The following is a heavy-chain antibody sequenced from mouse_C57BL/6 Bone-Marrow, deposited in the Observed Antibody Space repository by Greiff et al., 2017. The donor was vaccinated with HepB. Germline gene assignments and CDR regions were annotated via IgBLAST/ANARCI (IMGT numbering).Heavy chain of an antibody. J-gene: IGHJ3*01. V-gene: IGHV1-82*01. CDR1: GYAFSSSW. Sequence: QVQLQQSGPELVKPGASVKISCKASGYAFSSSWMNWVKQRPGKGLEWIGRIYPGDGDTNYNGKFKGKATLTADKSSSTAYMQLSSLTSEDSAVYFCAREGNSPYWGQGTLVTVSA. CDR3: AREGNSPY. D-gene: IGHD2-1*01. CDR2: IYPGDGDT.